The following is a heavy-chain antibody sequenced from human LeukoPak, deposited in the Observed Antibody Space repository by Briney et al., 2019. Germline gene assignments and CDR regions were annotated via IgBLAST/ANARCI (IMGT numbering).Heavy chain of an antibody. J-gene: IGHJ4*02. V-gene: IGHV1-24*01. Sequence: ASLRVSSAGSVDTLTLVTMYCGRQTPGKGLECVGGFDPEDGETMYAKKLQGRVTMTEDTSTDTAYMELSSLRSEDTAVYYCATVSVRLTAILRYFDYWGQGTLVTVSS. CDR1: VDTLTLVT. CDR2: FDPEDGET. CDR3: ATVSVRLTAILRYFDY. D-gene: IGHD2-21*02.